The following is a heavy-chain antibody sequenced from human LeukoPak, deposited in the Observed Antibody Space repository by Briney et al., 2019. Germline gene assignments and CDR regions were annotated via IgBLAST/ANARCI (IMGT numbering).Heavy chain of an antibody. V-gene: IGHV3-11*04. CDR1: GFTFSDYY. D-gene: IGHD6-19*01. CDR2: ISSSGSTM. CDR3: ARDPKYSSQETYFDY. Sequence: PGGSLRLSCAASGFTFSDYYMSWIRQAPGKGLEWVSYISSSGSTMYYADSVKGRFTISRDNAKNSLYLQMNSLRAEDMAVYYCARDPKYSSQETYFDYWGQGTLVTVSS. J-gene: IGHJ4*02.